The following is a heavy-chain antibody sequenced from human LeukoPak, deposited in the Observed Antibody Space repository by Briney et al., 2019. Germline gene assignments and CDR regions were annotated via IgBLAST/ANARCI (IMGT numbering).Heavy chain of an antibody. CDR2: INPSECDT. CDR3: AINYDVLIAATLFGMDV. D-gene: IGHD3-9*01. CDR1: GYTFTSYW. V-gene: IGHV5-51*03. J-gene: IGHJ6*02. Sequence: PGESLKISCKGSGYTFTSYWISWVRQTPGKGLEWMGIINPSECDTKYTPSFQGQVTISADTSTSTAYLQWICPQASDTAIYYCAINYDVLIAATLFGMDVWGQGTTVTASS.